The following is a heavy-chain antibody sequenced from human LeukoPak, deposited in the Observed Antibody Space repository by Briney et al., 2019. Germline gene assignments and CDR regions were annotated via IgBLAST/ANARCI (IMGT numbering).Heavy chain of an antibody. CDR2: IYYSGGT. D-gene: IGHD2-2*01. Sequence: PSETLSLTCTVSGGSISSYYWSWIRQPPGKGLEWIGYIYYSGGTNYNPSLKSRVTISVDTSKNQFSLKLSSVTAADTAVYYCARGSVPAAIAYYYYMDAWGKGTTVTISS. CDR1: GGSISSYY. V-gene: IGHV4-59*01. CDR3: ARGSVPAAIAYYYYMDA. J-gene: IGHJ6*03.